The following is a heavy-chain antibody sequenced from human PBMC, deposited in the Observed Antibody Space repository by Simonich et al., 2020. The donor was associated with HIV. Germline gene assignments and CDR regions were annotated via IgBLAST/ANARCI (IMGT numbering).Heavy chain of an antibody. CDR2: INHSGRT. V-gene: IGHV4-34*01. CDR1: GGYFSGYY. J-gene: IGHJ4*02. Sequence: QVQLQQWGAGLLKPSETLSLTCAVYGGYFSGYYWNRIRQPPGKGMEWIGEINHSGRTNSNPSLNSRVTISVDTSKNQFSLKLSSVTAADTAVYYCARGFYQRLYYFDYWGQGTLVTVSS. D-gene: IGHD2-2*01. CDR3: ARGFYQRLYYFDY.